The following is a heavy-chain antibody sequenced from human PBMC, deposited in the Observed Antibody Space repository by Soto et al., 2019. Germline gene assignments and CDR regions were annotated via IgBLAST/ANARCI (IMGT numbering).Heavy chain of an antibody. CDR3: ARHESTGWYFDL. Sequence: PSETLSLTCTVSGGSISSSSYYWGWIRQPPGKGLEWIGTFYYSGSTYYNPSLKSRVTISVDTSKNQFSLKLSSVTAADTAVYYCARHESTGWYFDLWGRGTLVTVSS. V-gene: IGHV4-39*01. D-gene: IGHD3-9*01. CDR2: FYYSGST. J-gene: IGHJ2*01. CDR1: GGSISSSSYY.